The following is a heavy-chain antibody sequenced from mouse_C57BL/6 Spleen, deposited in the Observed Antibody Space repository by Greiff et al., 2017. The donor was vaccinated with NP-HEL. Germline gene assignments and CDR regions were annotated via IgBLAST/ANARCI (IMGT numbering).Heavy chain of an antibody. Sequence: DVMLVESGPGLAKPSQTLSLTCSVTGYSITSDYWNWIRKFPGNKLEYMGYISYSGSTYYNPSLKSRISITRDTSKNQYYLQLNSVTTEDTATYYCARLTYYGNYEYAMDYWGQGTSVTVSS. CDR1: GYSITSDY. V-gene: IGHV3-8*01. CDR2: ISYSGST. D-gene: IGHD2-10*01. J-gene: IGHJ4*01. CDR3: ARLTYYGNYEYAMDY.